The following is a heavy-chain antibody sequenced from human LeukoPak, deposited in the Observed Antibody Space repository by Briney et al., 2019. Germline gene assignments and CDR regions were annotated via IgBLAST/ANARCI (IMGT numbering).Heavy chain of an antibody. Sequence: ASVKVSCKSSGYTFTSYGISWVRQAPGQGLEWMGWISAYNGNTDYAQSLQGRVTMTIDTSTSTVYMELRSLRSDDTAVYYCARDVGRSYDLDYWGQGTLVTVSS. CDR1: GYTFTSYG. J-gene: IGHJ4*02. CDR2: ISAYNGNT. V-gene: IGHV1-18*01. D-gene: IGHD3-16*01. CDR3: ARDVGRSYDLDY.